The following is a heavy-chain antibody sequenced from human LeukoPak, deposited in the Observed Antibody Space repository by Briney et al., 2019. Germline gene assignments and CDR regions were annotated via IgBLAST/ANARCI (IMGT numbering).Heavy chain of an antibody. D-gene: IGHD3-16*01. V-gene: IGHV3-30*02. Sequence: PGGSLRLSCAASGFTFSSYGMHWVRQAPGKGLEWVAFIRYDGSNKYYADSVKGRFTISRDNSKNTLYLQMNSLRAEDTAVYYCAKTGVAMITFGGVADSWGQGTLVTVSS. CDR1: GFTFSSYG. CDR3: AKTGVAMITFGGVADS. J-gene: IGHJ4*02. CDR2: IRYDGSNK.